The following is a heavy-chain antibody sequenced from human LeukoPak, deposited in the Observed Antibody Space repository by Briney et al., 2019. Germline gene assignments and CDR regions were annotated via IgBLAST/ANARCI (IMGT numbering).Heavy chain of an antibody. CDR1: GFTFSSYG. J-gene: IGHJ4*02. CDR3: VGQLSRDFFDY. Sequence: GGSLRLSCAASGFTFSSYGMSWVRQAPGKGLEWVSTISRSGGNTYYADSVKGRFTISRDTSKSTLYLQMNSLRAEDTAVYYCVGQLSRDFFDYWGQGTLVTVSS. CDR2: ISRSGGNT. D-gene: IGHD6-6*01. V-gene: IGHV3-23*01.